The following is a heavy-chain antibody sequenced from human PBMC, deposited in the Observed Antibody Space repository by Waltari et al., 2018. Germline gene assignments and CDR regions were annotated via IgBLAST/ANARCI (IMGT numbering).Heavy chain of an antibody. D-gene: IGHD6-19*01. V-gene: IGHV1-69*02. CDR3: ASHIAVAGPYYFDY. J-gene: IGHJ4*02. CDR1: GGTFSSYT. CDR2: VTPILGIA. Sequence: QVQLVQSGAEVKKPGSSVKVSCKASGGTFSSYTISWVRQAPGQGLEWMGRVTPILGIANYAQKFQGRGTLTADKSTSTAYMELSSLRSEDTAVYYCASHIAVAGPYYFDYWGQGTLVTVSS.